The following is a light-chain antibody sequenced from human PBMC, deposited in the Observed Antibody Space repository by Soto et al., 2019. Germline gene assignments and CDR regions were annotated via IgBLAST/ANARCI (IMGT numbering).Light chain of an antibody. CDR2: GSS. Sequence: ETVMTQSPATLSVSPGERVTLSCRASQSVNSDLAWYQKKAGQAPRLLIYGSSTRATGIPARFSGGGSGTEFTLTISSLQSEDFAVYYCQQNDKWPRTFGQGTKVDSK. J-gene: IGKJ1*01. V-gene: IGKV3-15*01. CDR3: QQNDKWPRT. CDR1: QSVNSD.